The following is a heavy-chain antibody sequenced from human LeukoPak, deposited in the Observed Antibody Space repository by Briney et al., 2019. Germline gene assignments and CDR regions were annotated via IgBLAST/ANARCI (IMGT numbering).Heavy chain of an antibody. V-gene: IGHV3-21*01. D-gene: IGHD2-2*01. CDR3: AQGCSSTSCPFDY. J-gene: IGHJ4*02. CDR2: ISSSSSYI. CDR1: GFTFSSYS. Sequence: GGSLRLSCAPSGFTFSSYSMTWVPQAPGKGLEWVSSISSSSSYIYYADSVKGRFTISRDNAKNSLYLQMNSLRAEDTAVYYCAQGCSSTSCPFDYWGQGTLVTVSS.